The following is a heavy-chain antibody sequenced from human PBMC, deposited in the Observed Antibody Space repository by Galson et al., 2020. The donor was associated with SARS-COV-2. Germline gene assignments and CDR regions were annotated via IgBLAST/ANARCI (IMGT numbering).Heavy chain of an antibody. CDR1: GFTFSSYS. V-gene: IGHV3-21*01. Sequence: GESLKISCAASGFTFSSYSMNWVRQAPGKGLEWVSSISSSSSYIYYADSVKGRFTISRDNAKNSLYLQMNSLRDEDTAVYYCAGGRYSSSGYGTKDWCDPWGQGTLGTVAS. CDR2: ISSSSSYI. D-gene: IGHD6-13*01. J-gene: IGHJ5*02. CDR3: AGGRYSSSGYGTKDWCDP.